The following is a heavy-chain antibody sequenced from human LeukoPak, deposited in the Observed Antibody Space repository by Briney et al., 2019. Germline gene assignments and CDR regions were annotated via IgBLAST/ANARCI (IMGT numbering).Heavy chain of an antibody. V-gene: IGHV3-15*04. Sequence: GGSLRLSCAASAFTFSNAWMSWVRQAPGKGLEWVGHIESKTDGGTTDYAAPVKGRFTISRDDSKNTLYLQMNSLKTEDTAVYYCTTLRSIATDYWGQGTLVTVSS. CDR1: AFTFSNAW. CDR3: TTLRSIATDY. CDR2: IESKTDGGTT. J-gene: IGHJ4*02. D-gene: IGHD2-2*01.